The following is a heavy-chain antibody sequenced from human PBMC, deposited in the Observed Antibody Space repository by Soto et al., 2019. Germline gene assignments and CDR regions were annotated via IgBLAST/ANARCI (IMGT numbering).Heavy chain of an antibody. D-gene: IGHD3-22*01. CDR2: ISAYNGNT. J-gene: IGHJ4*02. CDR3: ARKLDYYDSTGFGKSLDY. Sequence: ASVKVSCKASGYTFTSYGISWVRQAPGQGXEWMGWISAYNGNTNYAQKLQGRVTMTTDTSTSTAYMELRSLRSDDTAVYYCARKLDYYDSTGFGKSLDYWGQGTLVTVSS. V-gene: IGHV1-18*01. CDR1: GYTFTSYG.